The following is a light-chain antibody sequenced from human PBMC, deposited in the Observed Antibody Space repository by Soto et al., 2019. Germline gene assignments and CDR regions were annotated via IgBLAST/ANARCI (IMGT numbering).Light chain of an antibody. CDR3: CSYAGSYRMSV. J-gene: IGLJ2*01. V-gene: IGLV2-11*01. CDR1: SSDVGGYNY. Sequence: QSVLTQPRSVSGSPGQSVTISCTGTSSDVGGYNYVSWYQQHPGKAPKLMIYDVSKRPSGVPDRFSGSKSGNTASLTISGLQAEDEADYYCCSYAGSYRMSVFGGGTKLTVL. CDR2: DVS.